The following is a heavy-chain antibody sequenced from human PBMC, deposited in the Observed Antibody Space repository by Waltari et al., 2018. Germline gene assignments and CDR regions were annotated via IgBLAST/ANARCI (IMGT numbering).Heavy chain of an antibody. Sequence: QVQLVQSGAEVKKPGASVKVSCKASGYTFTSYYMHWVRQAPGQGLEWMGIINPSGGSTSYAQKFQGRVTMTRDTSTSTVYMELSSLRSEDTAVYYCARDLFMRQQHVPDAFDIWGQGTMVTVSS. CDR3: ARDLFMRQQHVPDAFDI. D-gene: IGHD6-6*01. CDR2: INPSGGST. J-gene: IGHJ3*02. CDR1: GYTFTSYY. V-gene: IGHV1-46*01.